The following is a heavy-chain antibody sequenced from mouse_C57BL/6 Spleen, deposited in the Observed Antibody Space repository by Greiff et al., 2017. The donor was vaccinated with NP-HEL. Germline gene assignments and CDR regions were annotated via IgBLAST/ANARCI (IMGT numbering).Heavy chain of an antibody. CDR1: GYTFTSYW. V-gene: IGHV1-64*01. J-gene: IGHJ2*01. CDR3: AGSTTVVPYYFDY. D-gene: IGHD1-1*01. CDR2: IHPNSGST. Sequence: QVQLKQPGAELVKPGASVKLSCKASGYTFTSYWMHWVKQRPGQGLEWIGMIHPNSGSTNYNEKFKSKATLTVDKSSSTAYMQLSSLTSEDSAVYYCAGSTTVVPYYFDYWGQGTTLTVSS.